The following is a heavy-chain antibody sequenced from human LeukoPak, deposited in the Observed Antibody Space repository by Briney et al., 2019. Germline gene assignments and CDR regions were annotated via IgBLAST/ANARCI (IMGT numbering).Heavy chain of an antibody. J-gene: IGHJ4*02. CDR3: ARRGYGYSSGLYFDY. D-gene: IGHD6-19*01. Sequence: SETLSLTCTVSGGSISSYYGSWVRQPPGKGLEGIGYIYYSGTTNYTPSLKSRVTISVDTSKNQFSLKLSSVTAADTAVYYCARRGYGYSSGLYFDYWGQGTLVTVSS. CDR2: IYYSGTT. V-gene: IGHV4-59*01. CDR1: GGSISSYY.